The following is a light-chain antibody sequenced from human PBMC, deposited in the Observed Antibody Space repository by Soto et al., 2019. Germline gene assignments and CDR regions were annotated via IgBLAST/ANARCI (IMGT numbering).Light chain of an antibody. CDR2: DAT. Sequence: EIVLTQSPATLSSSAGERATLSCRASQSVNSYLAWYQQKPGQAPRLLIYDATSRATGIPARFSGSGSGTDFTLTISSLEPEDFAVYYCQQRSKWPVTFGGGTKVEIK. CDR1: QSVNSY. CDR3: QQRSKWPVT. V-gene: IGKV3-11*01. J-gene: IGKJ4*01.